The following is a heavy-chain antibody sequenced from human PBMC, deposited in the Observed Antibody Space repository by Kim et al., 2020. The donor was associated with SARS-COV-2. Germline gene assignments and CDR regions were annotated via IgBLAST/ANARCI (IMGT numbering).Heavy chain of an antibody. Sequence: GGSLRLSCAASGFTFSSYSMNWVRQAPGKGLEWVSSISSSSSYIFYADSVKGRFTISRDNAKNSLYLQMNSLIAEDTAVYYCATPPSYGFGYWGQGTLVTVSS. CDR3: ATPPSYGFGY. J-gene: IGHJ4*02. V-gene: IGHV3-21*01. D-gene: IGHD5-18*01. CDR2: ISSSSSYI. CDR1: GFTFSSYS.